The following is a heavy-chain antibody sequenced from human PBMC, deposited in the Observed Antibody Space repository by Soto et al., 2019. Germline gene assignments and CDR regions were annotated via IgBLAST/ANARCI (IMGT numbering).Heavy chain of an antibody. J-gene: IGHJ4*02. Sequence: PGGSLRLSCAASGFTFSSCAMHWVRQAPGKGLEWVAVISYDGSNKYYADSVKGRLTISRDNSKNTLYLQMNSLRAGDTAVYSCARGGGYSFGLAPYYFDFWGQGTLVTVSS. CDR1: GFTFSSCA. D-gene: IGHD5-18*01. CDR2: ISYDGSNK. CDR3: ARGGGYSFGLAPYYFDF. V-gene: IGHV3-30-3*01.